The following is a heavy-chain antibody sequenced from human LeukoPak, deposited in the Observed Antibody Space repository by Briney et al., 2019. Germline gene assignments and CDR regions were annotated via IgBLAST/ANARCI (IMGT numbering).Heavy chain of an antibody. CDR1: RFTFSSYG. CDR2: IRYDGSNK. V-gene: IGHV3-30*02. J-gene: IGHJ4*02. D-gene: IGHD1-26*01. CDR3: AKAGGREPDY. Sequence: GGSLRLSCAASRFTFSSYGMHWVRQAPGKGLEWVAFIRYDGSNKYYADSMKGRFTISRDNSKNTLYLQMNSLRAEDTAVYYCAKAGGREPDYWGQGTLVTVSS.